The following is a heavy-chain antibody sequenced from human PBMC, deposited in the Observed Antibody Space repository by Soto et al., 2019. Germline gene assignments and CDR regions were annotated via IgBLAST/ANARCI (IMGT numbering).Heavy chain of an antibody. CDR2: IYYSGST. J-gene: IGHJ6*02. CDR3: ARDRGITMIVVAPTHYYYGMDV. D-gene: IGHD3-22*01. V-gene: IGHV4-31*03. Sequence: SETLSLTCTVSGGSISSGGYYWSWIRQHPGKGLEWIGYIYYSGSTYYNPSLKSRVTISVDTSKNQFSLKLSSVTAANTAVYYCARDRGITMIVVAPTHYYYGMDVWGQGTTVTVSS. CDR1: GGSISSGGYY.